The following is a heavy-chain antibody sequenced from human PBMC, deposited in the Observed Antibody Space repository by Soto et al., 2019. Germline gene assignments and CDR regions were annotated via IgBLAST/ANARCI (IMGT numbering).Heavy chain of an antibody. D-gene: IGHD6-19*01. J-gene: IGHJ5*02. CDR2: INAGNGNT. CDR1: GYTCTSYA. Sequence: ASVKVSCKASGYTCTSYAMHWVRQAPGQRLEWMGWINAGNGNTKYSQKFQGRVTITRDTSASTANMELSSLRSEDTAVYYCARVGEVAVAGRGYYTWFDPWGQGTLVTVSS. V-gene: IGHV1-3*01. CDR3: ARVGEVAVAGRGYYTWFDP.